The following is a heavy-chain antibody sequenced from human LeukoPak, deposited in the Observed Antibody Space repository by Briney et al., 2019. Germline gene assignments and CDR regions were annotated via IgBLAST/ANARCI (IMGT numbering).Heavy chain of an antibody. J-gene: IGHJ4*02. Sequence: GGSLRLSCAASGFTFSSYGMHWVRQAPGKGLEWVSAISGSGGSTYYADSVKGRFTISRDNSKNTLYLQMNSLRAEDTAVYYCAKGSIEYYFDYWGQGTLVTVSS. CDR3: AKGSIEYYFDY. CDR2: ISGSGGST. V-gene: IGHV3-23*01. CDR1: GFTFSSYG. D-gene: IGHD6-6*01.